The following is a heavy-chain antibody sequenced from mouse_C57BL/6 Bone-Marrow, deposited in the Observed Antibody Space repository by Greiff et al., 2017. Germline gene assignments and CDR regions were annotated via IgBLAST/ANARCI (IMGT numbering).Heavy chain of an antibody. CDR1: GFSLTSYG. CDR2: IWRGGST. D-gene: IGHD2-3*01. J-gene: IGHJ4*01. CDR3: AKNRGWLLPHYYAMDY. Sequence: VMLVESGPGLVQPSQSLSITCTVSGFSLTSYGVHWVRQSPGKGLEWLGVIWRGGSTDYNAAFMSRLSITKDNSKSQVFFKMNSLQADDTAIYYCAKNRGWLLPHYYAMDYWGQGTSVTVSS. V-gene: IGHV2-5*01.